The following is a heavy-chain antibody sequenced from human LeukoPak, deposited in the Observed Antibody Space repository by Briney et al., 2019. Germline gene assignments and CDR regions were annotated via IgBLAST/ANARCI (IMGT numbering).Heavy chain of an antibody. V-gene: IGHV4-30-2*01. Sequence: PSETLSLTCAVSGGSISSGGYSWSWIRQPPGKGLEWIGYINHSGSTNYNPSLKSRVTISVDTSKNQFSLKLSSVTAADTAVYYCARYVGITMIVVVDDAFDIWGQGTMVTVSS. D-gene: IGHD3-22*01. J-gene: IGHJ3*02. CDR3: ARYVGITMIVVVDDAFDI. CDR1: GGSISSGGYS. CDR2: INHSGST.